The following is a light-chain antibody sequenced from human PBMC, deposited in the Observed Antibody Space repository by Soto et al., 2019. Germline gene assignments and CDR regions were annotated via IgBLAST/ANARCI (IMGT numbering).Light chain of an antibody. CDR2: DAS. Sequence: IQMTQSPATLSASPGERATLSCRASQSVSNNLAWYQQKPGQAPRLLIYDASTRATGIPARFSGSGSGTEFTLTISGLQSDDFVVYYCQQYNNWPPLTFGQGTKVEIK. V-gene: IGKV3-15*01. J-gene: IGKJ1*01. CDR3: QQYNNWPPLT. CDR1: QSVSNN.